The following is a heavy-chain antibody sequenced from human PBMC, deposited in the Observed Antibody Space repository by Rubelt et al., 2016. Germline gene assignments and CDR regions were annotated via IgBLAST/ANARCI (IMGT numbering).Heavy chain of an antibody. D-gene: IGHD3-10*01. J-gene: IGHJ4*02. CDR3: ARTWFGVGPFDY. CDR1: GYTFTSYG. CDR2: ISAYNGNK. Sequence: QVQLVQSGAEVKKPGASVKVSCKASGYTFTSYGISWVRQAPGQGLEWMGWISAYNGNKTVERKSQGGVALTTNTATGKGKMGLGSMGADETAVYYGARTWFGVGPFDYWGQGTLVTVSS. V-gene: IGHV1-18*01.